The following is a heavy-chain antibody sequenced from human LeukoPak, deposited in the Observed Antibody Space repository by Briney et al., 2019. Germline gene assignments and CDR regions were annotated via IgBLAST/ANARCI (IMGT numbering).Heavy chain of an antibody. Sequence: PGGSLRLSCAASGFTFSSYGMHWVRQAPGKGLEWVAFIWYDGSNKYYTDSVKGRSTISRDNSKNTLYLQMNSLRAEDTAVYYCAGDRATSYFDYWGQGALVTISS. CDR3: AGDRATSYFDY. CDR2: IWYDGSNK. CDR1: GFTFSSYG. J-gene: IGHJ4*02. D-gene: IGHD1-26*01. V-gene: IGHV3-33*08.